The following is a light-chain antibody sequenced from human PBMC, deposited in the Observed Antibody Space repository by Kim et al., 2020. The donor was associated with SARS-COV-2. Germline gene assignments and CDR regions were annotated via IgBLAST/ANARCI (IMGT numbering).Light chain of an antibody. V-gene: IGKV4-1*01. CDR1: QTVLYSSNNKNY. CDR3: QQSYSVPIT. J-gene: IGKJ5*01. Sequence: DIVMTQSPDSLAVSLGERATINCKSSQTVLYSSNNKNYLAWYQQKPGQPPKLLIYWASTRESGVSDRFSGSGSGTDFTLTISSLQAEDVAVYYCQQSYSVPITFGQGTRLEIK. CDR2: WAS.